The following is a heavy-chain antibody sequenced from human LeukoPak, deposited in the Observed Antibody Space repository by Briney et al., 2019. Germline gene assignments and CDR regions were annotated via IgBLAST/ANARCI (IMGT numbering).Heavy chain of an antibody. D-gene: IGHD2-2*01. J-gene: IGHJ4*02. Sequence: ASVKVSCKASGYTFTSYGISWVRQAPGQGLEWMGWISAYNGNTNYAQKLQGRVTMTTDTSTSTAYMELRSLRSDDTAVYYCARDMGSSTSCYLRWDYWGQGTLVTVSS. V-gene: IGHV1-18*01. CDR1: GYTFTSYG. CDR3: ARDMGSSTSCYLRWDY. CDR2: ISAYNGNT.